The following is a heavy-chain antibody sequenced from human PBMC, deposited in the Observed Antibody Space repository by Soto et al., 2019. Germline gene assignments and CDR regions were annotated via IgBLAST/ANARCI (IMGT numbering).Heavy chain of an antibody. CDR1: GFTFSSYS. Sequence: LRFSCAASGFTFSSYSMNWVRQAPGKGLEWVSSISSSSSYIYYADSVKGRFTISRDNAKNSLYLQMNSLRAEDTAVYYCARDREPYQDYYFDYWGQGTLVTVSS. CDR3: ARDREPYQDYYFDY. CDR2: ISSSSSYI. V-gene: IGHV3-21*01. D-gene: IGHD2-2*01. J-gene: IGHJ4*02.